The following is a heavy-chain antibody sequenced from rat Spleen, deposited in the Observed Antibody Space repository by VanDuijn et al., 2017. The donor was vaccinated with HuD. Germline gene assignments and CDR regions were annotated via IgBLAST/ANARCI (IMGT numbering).Heavy chain of an antibody. CDR2: ISYDGLVP. Sequence: EVHLVESDGGLVQPGRSLKLSCAASGFAFSDSDMAWVRQAPTKGLEWVASISYDGLVPYYRDSVKGRCTISRDNSESTLYLQMESLRSEDTATYYCARHRLYFDDGSYFHSRVMDAWGQGASVTVSS. CDR3: ARHRLYFDDGSYFHSRVMDA. J-gene: IGHJ4*01. V-gene: IGHV5-29*01. CDR1: GFAFSDSD. D-gene: IGHD1-12*02.